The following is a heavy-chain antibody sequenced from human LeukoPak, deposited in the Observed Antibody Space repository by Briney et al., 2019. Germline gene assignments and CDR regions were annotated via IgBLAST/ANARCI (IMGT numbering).Heavy chain of an antibody. CDR2: IYTSGST. Sequence: SQTLSLTCTVSGGSISSGSYYWSWIRQPAGRGLEWIGRIYTSGSTNYNPSLKSRVTISVDTSKNQFSLKLSSVTAADTAVYYCARGPGGSSSSDFDFWGQGTLVTVSS. CDR1: GGSISSGSYY. CDR3: ARGPGGSSSSDFDF. V-gene: IGHV4-61*02. J-gene: IGHJ4*02. D-gene: IGHD6-6*01.